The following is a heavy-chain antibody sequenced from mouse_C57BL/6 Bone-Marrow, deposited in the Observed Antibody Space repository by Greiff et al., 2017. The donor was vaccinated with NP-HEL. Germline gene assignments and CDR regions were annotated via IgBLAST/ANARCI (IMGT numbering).Heavy chain of an antibody. V-gene: IGHV1-22*01. CDR1: GYTFTDYN. D-gene: IGHD1-1*01. J-gene: IGHJ2*01. Sequence: EVQLQQSGPELVKPGASVKMSCKASGYTFTDYNMHWVKQSHGKSLEWIGYINPNNGGTSYNQKFKGKATLTVNKSSSTAYMELRSLTSEDSAVYYCAIYYYGGFDYWGQGTTLTVSS. CDR3: AIYYYGGFDY. CDR2: INPNNGGT.